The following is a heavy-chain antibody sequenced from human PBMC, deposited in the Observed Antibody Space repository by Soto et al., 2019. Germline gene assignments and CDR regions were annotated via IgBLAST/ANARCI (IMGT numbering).Heavy chain of an antibody. D-gene: IGHD2-15*01. CDR1: GGSISSSDW. CDR3: ARSSVVTYYYGMDV. Sequence: QVQLQESGPGLVKPSETLSLTCAVSGGSISSSDWWSWVRQPPGKGLEWIGEIYHSGNSKYNPSLERRVTISGDKSKNQFSLNLSSVTAADTAVYYCARSSVVTYYYGMDVWGQGTTVTVSS. V-gene: IGHV4-4*02. CDR2: IYHSGNS. J-gene: IGHJ6*02.